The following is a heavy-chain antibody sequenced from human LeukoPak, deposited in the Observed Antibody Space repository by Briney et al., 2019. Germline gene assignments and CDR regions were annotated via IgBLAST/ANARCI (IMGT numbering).Heavy chain of an antibody. D-gene: IGHD3-22*01. CDR3: ARSYYYDSSGPAFDY. CDR1: GGSISSGGYS. Sequence: PSVTLSLTCAVSGGSISSGGYSWSWIRQPPGKGLEWIGYIYHSGSTYYNPSLKSRVTISVDRSKNQFSLKLSSVTAADTAVYYCARSYYYDSSGPAFDYWGQGTLVTVSS. V-gene: IGHV4-30-2*01. J-gene: IGHJ4*02. CDR2: IYHSGST.